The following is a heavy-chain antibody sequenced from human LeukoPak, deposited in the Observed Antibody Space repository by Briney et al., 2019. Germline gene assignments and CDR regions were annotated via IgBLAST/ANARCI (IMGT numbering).Heavy chain of an antibody. CDR2: IYHNGTH. CDR1: VGSISSGNW. V-gene: IGHV4-4*02. Sequence: SETLSLTCAVSVGSISSGNWWTWVRQSPGKGLEWIGEIYHNGTHNYNPSLKSRVTFSVDTSKSQFSLKLSSVTAADLAVYYCARAQLNLVVDFGMDVWGQGTTVTVSS. D-gene: IGHD2-2*01. CDR3: ARAQLNLVVDFGMDV. J-gene: IGHJ6*02.